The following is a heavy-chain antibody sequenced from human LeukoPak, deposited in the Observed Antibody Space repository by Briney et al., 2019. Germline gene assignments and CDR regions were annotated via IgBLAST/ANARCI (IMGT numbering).Heavy chain of an antibody. CDR2: INHSGST. V-gene: IGHV4-34*01. CDR1: GGSFSGYY. D-gene: IGHD6-6*01. Sequence: SETLSLTCAVYGGSFSGYYWSWIRQPPGKGLEWIGEINHSGSTDYNPSLKSRVTISVDTSKNQFSLKLSSVTAADTAVYYCVRGDNSSSSFDYWGQGTLVTVSS. CDR3: VRGDNSSSSFDY. J-gene: IGHJ4*02.